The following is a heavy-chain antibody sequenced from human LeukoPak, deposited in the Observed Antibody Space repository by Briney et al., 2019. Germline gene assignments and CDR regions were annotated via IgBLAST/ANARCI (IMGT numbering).Heavy chain of an antibody. CDR1: GFTFSSYA. V-gene: IGHV3-30-3*01. D-gene: IGHD6-13*01. Sequence: GGSLRLSCAASGFTFSSYAMHWVRQAPGKGLEWVAVISYDGSNKYYADSVKGRFTISRDNSKNTLYLQMNSLRAEDTAVYYCAREGVDIAAAARDYFDYWGQGSLVTVSS. J-gene: IGHJ4*02. CDR2: ISYDGSNK. CDR3: AREGVDIAAAARDYFDY.